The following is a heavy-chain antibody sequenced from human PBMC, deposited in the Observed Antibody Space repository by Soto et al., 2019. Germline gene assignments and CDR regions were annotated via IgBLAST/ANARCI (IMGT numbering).Heavy chain of an antibody. J-gene: IGHJ5*02. D-gene: IGHD3-10*01. CDR2: IIPIFGTA. CDR1: GGTFSSYA. V-gene: IGHV1-69*01. CDR3: ARDNTMVRGVIESPNWFDP. Sequence: QVQLVQSGAEVKKPGSSVKVSCKASGGTFSSYAISWVRQAPGQGLEWMGGIIPIFGTANYAQKFQGRVTITADESTSTAYMELSSLRSEDTAVYYCARDNTMVRGVIESPNWFDPWGQGTLVTVSS.